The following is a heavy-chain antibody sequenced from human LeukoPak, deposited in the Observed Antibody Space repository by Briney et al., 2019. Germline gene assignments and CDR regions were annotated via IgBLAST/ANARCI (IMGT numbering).Heavy chain of an antibody. Sequence: GESLKISCKGSGYRFTNYWIGWVRQMPGKGLEWMAIIYPGDSDTRYSPSFQGQVTLSADKSITTAYLQWSSLKASDTAMYYCARHGPLEADDYESLATAYYFDYWGQGTLVTVSS. J-gene: IGHJ4*02. CDR3: ARHGPLEADDYESLATAYYFDY. CDR1: GYRFTNYW. CDR2: IYPGDSDT. D-gene: IGHD4-17*01. V-gene: IGHV5-51*01.